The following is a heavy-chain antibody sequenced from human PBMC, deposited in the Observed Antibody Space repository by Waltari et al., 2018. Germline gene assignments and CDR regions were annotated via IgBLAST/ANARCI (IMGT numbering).Heavy chain of an antibody. CDR3: ARDLFPNFWSGYGFDF. J-gene: IGHJ3*01. CDR2: INPKSGAT. D-gene: IGHD3-3*01. CDR1: GYTFSDPY. Sequence: QVHLVQSGAEVRKPRASVRVPCKTSGYTFSDPYIYWVRQAPGQGLEWMGWINPKSGATNPAQKYQGRVTMTTDTSTNTVYMELRRLTSDDTAVYYCARDLFPNFWSGYGFDFWGQGTKVTVSS. V-gene: IGHV1-2*02.